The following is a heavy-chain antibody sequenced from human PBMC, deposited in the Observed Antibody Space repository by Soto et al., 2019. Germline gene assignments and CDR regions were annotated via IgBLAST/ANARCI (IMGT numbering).Heavy chain of an antibody. CDR3: ARAGSRGDYVFDY. V-gene: IGHV3-20*04. CDR2: INWNGGNT. J-gene: IGHJ4*02. Sequence: GGSLRLSCAASGFTFDDYAMNWVRQAPGKGLEWVSGINWNGGNTIYADSVKGRFTISRDNAKRSLYLQMNSLRAEDTALYYCARAGSRGDYVFDYWGQGTLVTVSS. CDR1: GFTFDDYA. D-gene: IGHD4-17*01.